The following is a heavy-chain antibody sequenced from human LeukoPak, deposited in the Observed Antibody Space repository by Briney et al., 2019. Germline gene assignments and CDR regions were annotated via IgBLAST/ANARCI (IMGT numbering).Heavy chain of an antibody. Sequence: GGSLRLSCAASGFIFDDYAMHWVRQAPGKGLEYVSVIRGGGGVKYYAASVKGRFTISRDNSKNTLYLQMNSLRAEDTAVYYCAKSSHSYGNDALDIWGQGTMVTVSP. V-gene: IGHV3-23*01. D-gene: IGHD5-18*01. CDR3: AKSSHSYGNDALDI. CDR2: IRGGGGVK. J-gene: IGHJ3*02. CDR1: GFIFDDYA.